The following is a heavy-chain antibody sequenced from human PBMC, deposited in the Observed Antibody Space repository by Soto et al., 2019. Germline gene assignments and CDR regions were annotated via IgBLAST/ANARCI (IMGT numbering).Heavy chain of an antibody. CDR3: VTDPYWEWGY. J-gene: IGHJ4*02. V-gene: IGHV3-23*01. D-gene: IGHD3-3*01. Sequence: GGSLRLSCAASGFAFSRNDMNWVRQRPGKGLEWVSNINYSGVSTYYSDAVKGRFTISRDNSKNILYLEMNSLKVDDTAVYYCVTDPYWEWGYWGQGALVTVSS. CDR1: GFAFSRND. CDR2: INYSGVST.